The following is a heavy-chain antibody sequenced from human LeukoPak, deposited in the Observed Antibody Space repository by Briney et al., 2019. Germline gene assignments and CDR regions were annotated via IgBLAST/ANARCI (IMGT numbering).Heavy chain of an antibody. CDR3: ARDISSGIAAAGTRGGFFDY. D-gene: IGHD6-13*01. CDR2: IKQDGSEK. CDR1: GFTFSSYW. J-gene: IGHJ4*02. Sequence: GGSLRLSCAASGFTFSSYWMSWVRRAPGKGLEWVANIKQDGSEKYYVDSVKGRFTISRDNAKNSLYLQMNSLRAEDTAVYYCARDISSGIAAAGTRGGFFDYWGQGTLVTVSS. V-gene: IGHV3-7*01.